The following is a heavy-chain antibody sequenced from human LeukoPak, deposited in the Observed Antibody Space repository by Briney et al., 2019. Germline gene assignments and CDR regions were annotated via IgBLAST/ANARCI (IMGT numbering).Heavy chain of an antibody. V-gene: IGHV3-23*01. D-gene: IGHD6-19*01. CDR1: GFTFSSYA. CDR2: ISGSGGST. Sequence: PGGSLRLSCAASGFTFSSYAMSRVRQAPGKGLEWVSAISGSGGSTYYADSVKGRFTISRDNSKNTLYLQMNSLRAEDTAVYYCAKHPRGAVAESHYWGQGTLVTVSS. J-gene: IGHJ4*02. CDR3: AKHPRGAVAESHY.